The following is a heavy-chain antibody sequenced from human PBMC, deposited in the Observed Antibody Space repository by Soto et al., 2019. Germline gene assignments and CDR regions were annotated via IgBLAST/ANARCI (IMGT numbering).Heavy chain of an antibody. CDR3: ARRRVGVSWYFDL. D-gene: IGHD1-26*01. CDR1: GFNFGDYY. V-gene: IGHV3-11*06. Sequence: GGSLRLSCEASGFNFGDYYMSWVRQAPGKGLEWVSFVSSTGSYTKYSDSVGGRFTVSRDNGKNSLHLQLNSLRVEDTAVYYCARRRVGVSWYFDLWGRGTLVTVSS. J-gene: IGHJ2*01. CDR2: VSSTGSYT.